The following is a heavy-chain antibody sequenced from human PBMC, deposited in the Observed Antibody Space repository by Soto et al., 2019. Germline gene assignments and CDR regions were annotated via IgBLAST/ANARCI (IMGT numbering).Heavy chain of an antibody. D-gene: IGHD6-25*01. Sequence: HPGGSLRLSCAASGFTFSSYAMSWVRQAPGKGLEWVSAISASGGSTYYADSVKGRFTISRDNSKNTLYLQMNSLRAEDTAVYYCAKASKQRPDRYYFDYWGQGTLVTVSS. J-gene: IGHJ4*02. CDR1: GFTFSSYA. V-gene: IGHV3-23*01. CDR3: AKASKQRPDRYYFDY. CDR2: ISASGGST.